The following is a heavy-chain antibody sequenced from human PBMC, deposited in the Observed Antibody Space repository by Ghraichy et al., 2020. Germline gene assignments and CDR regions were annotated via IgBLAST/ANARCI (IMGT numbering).Heavy chain of an antibody. D-gene: IGHD1-1*01. CDR1: GFTFSSYG. CDR2: IWYDGSNK. CDR3: ARDPTAEIYYYYYGMDV. J-gene: IGHJ6*02. Sequence: GGSLRLSCAASGFTFSSYGMHWVRQAPGKGLEWVAVIWYDGSNKYYADSVKGRFTISRDNSKNTLYLQMNSLRAEDTAVYYCARDPTAEIYYYYYGMDVWGQGTTVTVSS. V-gene: IGHV3-33*08.